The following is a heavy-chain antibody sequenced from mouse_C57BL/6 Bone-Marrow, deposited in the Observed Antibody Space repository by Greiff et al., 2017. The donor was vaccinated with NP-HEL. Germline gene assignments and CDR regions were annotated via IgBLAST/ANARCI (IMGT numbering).Heavy chain of an antibody. D-gene: IGHD2-2*01. CDR1: GYSITSGYY. CDR3: ARDYGYDEDYYAMDY. V-gene: IGHV3-6*01. Sequence: DVKLQESGPGLVKPSQSLSLTCSVTGYSITSGYYWNWIRQFPGNKLEWMGYISYDGSNNYNPSLKNRISITRDTSKNQFFLKLNSVTTEDTATYYCARDYGYDEDYYAMDYWGQGTSVTVSS. J-gene: IGHJ4*01. CDR2: ISYDGSN.